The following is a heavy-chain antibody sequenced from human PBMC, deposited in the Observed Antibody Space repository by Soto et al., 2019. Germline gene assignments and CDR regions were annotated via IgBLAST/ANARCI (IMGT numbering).Heavy chain of an antibody. V-gene: IGHV1-18*01. CDR2: ISAHSGAT. CDR1: GYTFTNYG. Sequence: QVHLVQSGAEVTKPGASVKVSCKASGYTFTNYGINWVRRAPGQGLEWMGWISAHSGATKYAQRFRDRVTMTTDTSTTTAYLALRSLTSADTAVYYCARTITMIFSAPAHWGEGTLVTVSS. CDR3: ARTITMIFSAPAH. J-gene: IGHJ4*02. D-gene: IGHD3-22*01.